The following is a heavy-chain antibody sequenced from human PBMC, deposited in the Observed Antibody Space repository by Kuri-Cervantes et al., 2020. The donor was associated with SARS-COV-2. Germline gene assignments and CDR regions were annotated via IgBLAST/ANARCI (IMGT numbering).Heavy chain of an antibody. J-gene: IGHJ6*02. D-gene: IGHD5-18*01. V-gene: IGHV1-18*04. Sequence: ASVKVSCKVSGSTFTSYGISWVRQAPGQGLEWMGWISAYNGNTNYAQKLQGRVTMTTDTSTSTAYMELRSLRSDDTAVYYCARGVQLWLSDRPVNPVRYGMDVWGQGTTVTVSS. CDR1: GSTFTSYG. CDR3: ARGVQLWLSDRPVNPVRYGMDV. CDR2: ISAYNGNT.